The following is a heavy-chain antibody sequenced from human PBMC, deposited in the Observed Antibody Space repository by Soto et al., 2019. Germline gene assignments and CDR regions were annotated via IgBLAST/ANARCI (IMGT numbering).Heavy chain of an antibody. D-gene: IGHD1-26*01. CDR2: ISSSSSTT. CDR3: EREPLPVGSSVNWYFGL. J-gene: IGHJ2*01. V-gene: IGHV3-48*02. CDR1: GFTFSSYS. Sequence: EVQLVESGGGLVQPGGSLRLSCAASGFTFSSYSMNWVRQAPGKGLEWVSYISSSSSTTYYADSVKGRFTITRDNAKNLLKLQMHRLRDEETAVYYGEREPLPVGSSVNWYFGLWGRGSLVTVSS.